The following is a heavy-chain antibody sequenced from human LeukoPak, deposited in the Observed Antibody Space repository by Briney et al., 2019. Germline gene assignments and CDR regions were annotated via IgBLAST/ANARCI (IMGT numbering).Heavy chain of an antibody. CDR1: GITLSNYG. V-gene: IGHV3-23*01. D-gene: IGHD6-19*01. CDR3: VRGLAVAGATGGYFDL. Sequence: GGSLRLPLPVSGITLSNYGMPWVRQAPGKGLEGVAVISGSGGGAKYADSVKGRFTISRDNPKNTLYLQMNSLRAGDTAVYYCVRGLAVAGATGGYFDLWGRGTLVTVSS. J-gene: IGHJ2*01. CDR2: ISGSGGGA.